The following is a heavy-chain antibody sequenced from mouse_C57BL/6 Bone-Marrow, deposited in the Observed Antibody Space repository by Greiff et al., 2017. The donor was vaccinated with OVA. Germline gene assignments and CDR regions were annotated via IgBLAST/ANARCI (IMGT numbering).Heavy chain of an antibody. J-gene: IGHJ2*01. CDR3: ARRGDWEGKDYFDY. CDR2: IDPSDSET. V-gene: IGHV1-52*01. Sequence: QVQLQQPGAELVRPGSSVKLSCKASGYTFTSYWMHWVKQRPIQGLEWIGNIDPSDSETHYNQKFKDKATLTVDKSSSTAYMQLSSLTSEDSAVYYCARRGDWEGKDYFDYWGQGTTLTVSS. CDR1: GYTFTSYW. D-gene: IGHD4-1*01.